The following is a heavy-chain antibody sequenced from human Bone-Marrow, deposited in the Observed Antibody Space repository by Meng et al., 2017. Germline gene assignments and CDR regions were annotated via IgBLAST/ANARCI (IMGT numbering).Heavy chain of an antibody. Sequence: VQMGQSGAEVNKPVASVKVSCKASGYTFTSYAMHWVRQGQGQRVEWMGWINAGNGNTKYSQKFQGRVTITRDTSASTAYMELSSLRSEDTAVYYCARLGSSFDYWGQGTLVTVSS. CDR2: INAGNGNT. D-gene: IGHD2-2*01. CDR1: GYTFTSYA. CDR3: ARLGSSFDY. J-gene: IGHJ4*02. V-gene: IGHV1-3*01.